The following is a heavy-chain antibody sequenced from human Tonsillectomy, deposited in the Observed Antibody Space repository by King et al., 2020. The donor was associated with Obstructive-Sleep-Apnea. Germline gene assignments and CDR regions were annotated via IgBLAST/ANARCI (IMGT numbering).Heavy chain of an antibody. CDR2: ILYDGSNK. D-gene: IGHD6-19*01. CDR1: GLIFSNYG. V-gene: IGHV3-33*01. CDR3: ASGSGWYGSAEYFQH. Sequence: VQLVESGGGVVQPGRSLRLSCAASGLIFSNYGMLWVRQAPGKGLEWVALILYDGSNKYYADSVKGRFTNSSDNSKNRLYLQMNSLRGEDTAVYYCASGSGWYGSAEYFQHWGQGTLVTVSS. J-gene: IGHJ1*01.